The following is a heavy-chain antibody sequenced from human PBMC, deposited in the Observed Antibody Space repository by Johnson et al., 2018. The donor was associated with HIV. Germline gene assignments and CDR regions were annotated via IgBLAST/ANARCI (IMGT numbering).Heavy chain of an antibody. V-gene: IGHV3-30-3*01. CDR3: ARDWGWCDAFDI. CDR2: ISYDGSNK. D-gene: IGHD2-8*01. Sequence: QMLLVESGGGVVQPGRSLRLSCAASGFTFSSYAMHWVRQAPGKGLEWVAVISYDGSNKYYADSVKGRFTISRDNSKNTLYLQMNSLRAEDTAVYYCARDWGWCDAFDIWGQGTMVTVSS. CDR1: GFTFSSYA. J-gene: IGHJ3*02.